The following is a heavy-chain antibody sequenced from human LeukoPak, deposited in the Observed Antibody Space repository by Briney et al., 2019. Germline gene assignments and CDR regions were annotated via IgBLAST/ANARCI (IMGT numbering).Heavy chain of an antibody. CDR2: IATNGGST. V-gene: IGHV3-64D*06. D-gene: IGHD3-10*01. CDR3: MKHLRGDPFDN. CDR1: GFTFSSYT. Sequence: PGGSLRLSCSASGFTFSSYTMHWVRPAPGKGLEYVSGIATNGGSTYYADAVKGRFTISRDNSKSTLYLQMSSLRVEDTAVYYCMKHLRGDPFDNWGQGTLVTVSS. J-gene: IGHJ4*02.